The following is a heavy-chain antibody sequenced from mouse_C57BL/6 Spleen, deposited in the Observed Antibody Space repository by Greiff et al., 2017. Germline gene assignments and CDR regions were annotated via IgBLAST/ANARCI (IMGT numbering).Heavy chain of an antibody. CDR2: ISYDGSN. Sequence: ESGPGLVKPSQSLSLTCSVTGYSITSGYYWNWIRQFPGNKLEWMGYISYDGSNNYNPSLKNRISITRDTSKNQFFLKLNSVTTEDTATYYCASGGLYDGYYDAWFAYWGQGTLVTVSA. CDR3: ASGGLYDGYYDAWFAY. V-gene: IGHV3-6*01. CDR1: GYSITSGYY. D-gene: IGHD2-3*01. J-gene: IGHJ3*01.